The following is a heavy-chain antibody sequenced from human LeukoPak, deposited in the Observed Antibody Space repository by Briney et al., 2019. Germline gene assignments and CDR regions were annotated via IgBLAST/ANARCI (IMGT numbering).Heavy chain of an antibody. V-gene: IGHV4-59*08. CDR1: GGSISSYY. CDR2: IYYSGSS. D-gene: IGHD6-19*01. J-gene: IGHJ4*02. Sequence: SDTLSLTCTVSGGSISSYYWSWIRQPPGKGLEWIGYIYYSGSSNYNPSLKSRVTISVDTSKNQFSLKLSSVTAADTAVYYCARMGPGFGWYGVYFDYWGQGTLVTVSS. CDR3: ARMGPGFGWYGVYFDY.